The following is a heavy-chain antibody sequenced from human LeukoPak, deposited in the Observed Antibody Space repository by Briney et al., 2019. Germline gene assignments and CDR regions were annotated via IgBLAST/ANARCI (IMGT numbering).Heavy chain of an antibody. V-gene: IGHV4-59*01. Sequence: SETLSLTCTVSGVSISSYYWSWIRQPPGKGLEWIGYIYYSGSTNYNPSLKSRVTISVDTSKNQFSLKLSSVTAADTAVYYCARLTYYDFWSGYYSAFDIWGQGTMVTVSS. CDR2: IYYSGST. D-gene: IGHD3-3*01. J-gene: IGHJ3*02. CDR1: GVSISSYY. CDR3: ARLTYYDFWSGYYSAFDI.